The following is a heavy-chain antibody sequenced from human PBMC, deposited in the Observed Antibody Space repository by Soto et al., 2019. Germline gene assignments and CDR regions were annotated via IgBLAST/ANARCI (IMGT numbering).Heavy chain of an antibody. Sequence: KPSETLSLTCTVSGGSISSSSYYWGWIRQPPGKGLEWIGSIYYSGSTYYNPSLKSRVTMSVDTSKNQFSLKLSSVPAAVTAVYYCARRYSSGWYGGYFDYWGQGTLVTVSS. V-gene: IGHV4-39*01. CDR2: IYYSGST. D-gene: IGHD6-19*01. J-gene: IGHJ4*02. CDR1: GGSISSSSYY. CDR3: ARRYSSGWYGGYFDY.